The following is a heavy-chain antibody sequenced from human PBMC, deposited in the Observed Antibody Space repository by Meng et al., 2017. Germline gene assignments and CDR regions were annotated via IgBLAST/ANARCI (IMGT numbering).Heavy chain of an antibody. CDR3: TTDGNSDDY. Sequence: VQLVGSGGGFVKPGGSLRLSCAASGFPFSNAVIIWVRQSPWKGLEWVGRIKSKTDGGTTDYAAPVKGRFTISRDDSKNTLYLQMNSLKTEDTAGYYCTTDGNSDDYWGQGTLVTVSS. J-gene: IGHJ4*02. V-gene: IGHV3-15*01. CDR1: GFPFSNAV. D-gene: IGHD1-1*01. CDR2: IKSKTDGGTT.